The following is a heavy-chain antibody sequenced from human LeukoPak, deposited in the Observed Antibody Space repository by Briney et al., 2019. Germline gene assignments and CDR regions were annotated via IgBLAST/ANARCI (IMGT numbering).Heavy chain of an antibody. Sequence: GRSLRLSCAASGFTFSSYWMHWVRQAPGKGLVWVSRINSDGSSTSYADSVKGRFTISRDNAKNTLYLQMNSLRAEDTAVYYCARTYYYDSSGYPYYFDYWGQGTLVTVSS. V-gene: IGHV3-74*01. J-gene: IGHJ4*02. CDR2: INSDGSST. CDR3: ARTYYYDSSGYPYYFDY. D-gene: IGHD3-22*01. CDR1: GFTFSSYW.